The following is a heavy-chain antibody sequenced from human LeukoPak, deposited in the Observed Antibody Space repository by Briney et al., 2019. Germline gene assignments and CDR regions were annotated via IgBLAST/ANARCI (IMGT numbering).Heavy chain of an antibody. D-gene: IGHD6-19*01. Sequence: ASVKVSCKVSVYTLTELSMHWVRQAPGKGLEWMGGFDPEDGETIYAQKFQGRVTMTEDTSTDTAYMELSSLRSEDTAVYYCATDLVAVAGTDAFDIWGQGTMVTVSS. J-gene: IGHJ3*02. CDR2: FDPEDGET. CDR3: ATDLVAVAGTDAFDI. CDR1: VYTLTELS. V-gene: IGHV1-24*01.